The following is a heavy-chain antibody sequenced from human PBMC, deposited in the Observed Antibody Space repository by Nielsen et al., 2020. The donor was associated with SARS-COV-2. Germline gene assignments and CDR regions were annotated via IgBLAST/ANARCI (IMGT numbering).Heavy chain of an antibody. CDR3: AYGSGSFDYYYGMDV. Sequence: ASVKVSCKASGYTFTGYYMHWVRQAPGQGLEWMGIINPSGGSTSYAQKFQGRVTMTRDTSTSTVYMELSSLRSEDTAVYYCAYGSGSFDYYYGMDVWGQGTTVTVSS. CDR1: GYTFTGYY. J-gene: IGHJ6*02. V-gene: IGHV1-46*01. CDR2: INPSGGST. D-gene: IGHD3-10*01.